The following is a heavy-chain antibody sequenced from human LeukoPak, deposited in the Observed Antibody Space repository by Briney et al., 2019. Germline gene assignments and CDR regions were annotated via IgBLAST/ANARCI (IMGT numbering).Heavy chain of an antibody. CDR1: GGSISSSSYY. J-gene: IGHJ4*02. V-gene: IGHV4-39*07. CDR3: ARGNGPYAQTRPDY. CDR2: IYYSGST. D-gene: IGHD1-1*01. Sequence: PSETLSLTCTVSGGSISSSSYYWGWIRQPPGKGLEWIGSIYYSGSTYYNPSLKSRVTISVDTSKNQFSLKLSSVTAADTAVYYCARGNGPYAQTRPDYWGQGTLVTVSS.